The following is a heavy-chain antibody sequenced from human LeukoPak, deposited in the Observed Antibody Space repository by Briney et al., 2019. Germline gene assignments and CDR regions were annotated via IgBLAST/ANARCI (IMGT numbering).Heavy chain of an antibody. CDR3: ARELGAFDI. CDR2: ISSSSTYI. J-gene: IGHJ3*02. D-gene: IGHD7-27*01. V-gene: IGHV3-21*01. CDR1: GFTFSSYT. Sequence: GGSLKLSCAASGFTFSSYTMNWVRQAPGKGLEWVSSISSSSTYIYYADSLKGRFTISRDNAKNSLYLQMNSLRAEDTAVYYCARELGAFDIWGQGTMVTVSS.